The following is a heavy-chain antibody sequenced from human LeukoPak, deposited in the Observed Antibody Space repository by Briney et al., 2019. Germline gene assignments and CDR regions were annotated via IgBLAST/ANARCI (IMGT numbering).Heavy chain of an antibody. Sequence: GGSLRLSCAASGFTFSSYGMHWVRQAPGKGLEWVAVILYDGSNKYYADSVKGRFTISRDNSKNTLYLQMNSLRAEDTAVYYCVKSQGYYYDTTAFQVHGFDIWGQGTMVTVSS. V-gene: IGHV3-30*18. CDR1: GFTFSSYG. CDR3: VKSQGYYYDTTAFQVHGFDI. J-gene: IGHJ3*02. CDR2: ILYDGSNK. D-gene: IGHD3-22*01.